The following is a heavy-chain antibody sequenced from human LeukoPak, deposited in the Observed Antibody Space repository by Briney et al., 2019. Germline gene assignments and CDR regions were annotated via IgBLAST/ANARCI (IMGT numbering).Heavy chain of an antibody. CDR3: ERSSAGRVDY. J-gene: IGHJ4*02. CDR2: MDYSGTS. D-gene: IGHD6-6*01. CDR1: GGSIRSSGYY. Sequence: SETLSLTCTVSGGSIRSSGYYWGWVRQPPGTGLEWIGSMDYSGTSYYNPSPSLKSRVIVSVDTSKSQFSLKLNSVTAADTAMYYCERSSAGRVDYWGQGILVIVSS. V-gene: IGHV4-39*01.